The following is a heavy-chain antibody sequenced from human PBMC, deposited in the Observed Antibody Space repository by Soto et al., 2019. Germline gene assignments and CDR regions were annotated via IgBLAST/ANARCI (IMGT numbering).Heavy chain of an antibody. D-gene: IGHD3-9*01. J-gene: IGHJ4*02. CDR1: GYTFTKYW. V-gene: IGHV5-51*01. CDR2: IYPDDSDT. Sequence: GESLKISCQASGYTFTKYWVGWVRQMPGKGLEGKGIIYPDDSDTRYSPSFQGHVTILTDKSISTAYLQWSSLKASDSATYYCARRDMLTGYVYFDYWGQGTQVTVSS. CDR3: ARRDMLTGYVYFDY.